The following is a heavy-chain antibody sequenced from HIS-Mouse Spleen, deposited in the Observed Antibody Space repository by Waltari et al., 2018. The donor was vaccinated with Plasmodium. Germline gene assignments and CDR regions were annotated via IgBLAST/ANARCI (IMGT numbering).Heavy chain of an antibody. D-gene: IGHD6-13*01. CDR1: GGTFSSYA. V-gene: IGHV1-69*04. Sequence: QVQLVQSGAEVKKPGSSVKVSCKASGGTFSSYAISWVRQAPGQGLEWMGSVIPILGITNYAQNFQGRVRITADKSTSTAYMELSSLRSEDTAVYYCARVLSIAAAGKDAFDIWGQGTMVTVSS. CDR3: ARVLSIAAAGKDAFDI. CDR2: VIPILGIT. J-gene: IGHJ3*02.